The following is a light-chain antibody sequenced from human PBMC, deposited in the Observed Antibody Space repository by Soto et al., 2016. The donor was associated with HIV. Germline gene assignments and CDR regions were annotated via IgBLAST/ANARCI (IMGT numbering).Light chain of an antibody. J-gene: IGLJ3*02. Sequence: SYELTQPPSVSVAPGKTARITCGGNNIGSKSVHWYQQKPGQAPVMVVYDDRDRPSGIPERFSGSNSGNTATLTISRVEAGDEADYYCQVWDSSSDHSPWVFGGGTKLTVL. CDR1: NIGSKS. CDR2: DDR. V-gene: IGLV3-21*03. CDR3: QVWDSSSDHSPWV.